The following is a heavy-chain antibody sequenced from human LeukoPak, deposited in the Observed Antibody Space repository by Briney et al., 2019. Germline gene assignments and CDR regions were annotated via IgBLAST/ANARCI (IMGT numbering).Heavy chain of an antibody. CDR3: ARVGGPRYCSGGSCFQYYYYYGMDV. J-gene: IGHJ6*02. Sequence: SQTLSLTCAISGDSVSSNSAAWNWIRQSPSGGLEWLGRTYYRSKWYNDYAVSVKSRITINPDTSKNQFSLQLNSVTPEDTAVYYCARVGGPRYCSGGSCFQYYYYYGMDVWGQGTTVTVSS. D-gene: IGHD2-15*01. V-gene: IGHV6-1*01. CDR1: GDSVSSNSAA. CDR2: TYYRSKWYN.